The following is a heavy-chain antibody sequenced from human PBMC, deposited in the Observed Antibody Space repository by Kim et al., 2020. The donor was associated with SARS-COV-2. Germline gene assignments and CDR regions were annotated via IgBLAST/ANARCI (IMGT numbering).Heavy chain of an antibody. J-gene: IGHJ4*02. CDR3: AKGPGRYCDGGICYLDY. V-gene: IGHV3-23*01. Sequence: GGSLRLSCAASGFTFSTYGMTWVRQAPGKGLEWVSTISGRGGTTYNADSVKGRFTISRDNSKNTLYLQMNSLRADDTAVYYCAKGPGRYCDGGICYLDYWGQGTLVTVSS. CDR2: ISGRGGTT. D-gene: IGHD2-15*01. CDR1: GFTFSTYG.